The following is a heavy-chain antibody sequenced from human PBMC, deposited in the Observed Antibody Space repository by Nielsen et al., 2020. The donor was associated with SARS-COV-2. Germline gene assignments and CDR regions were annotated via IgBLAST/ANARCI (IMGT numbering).Heavy chain of an antibody. CDR1: GFTFSSYG. D-gene: IGHD2/OR15-2a*01. V-gene: IGHV3-30*03. J-gene: IGHJ6*03. Sequence: GESLKISCAASGFTFSSYGMHWVRQAPGKGLEWVAVISYDGSNKYYADSVKGRFTISRDNSKNTLYLQMNSLRAEDTAVYYCTRDRLLDDYYYYYYMDVWGKGTTVTVSS. CDR3: TRDRLLDDYYYYYYMDV. CDR2: ISYDGSNK.